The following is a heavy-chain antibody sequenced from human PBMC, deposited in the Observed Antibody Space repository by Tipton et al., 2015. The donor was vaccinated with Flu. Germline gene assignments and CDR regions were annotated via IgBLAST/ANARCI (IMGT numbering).Heavy chain of an antibody. CDR1: GGSFSEYS. CDR2: INHSGST. D-gene: IGHD3-22*01. CDR3: ARGESTYDRKAFDI. Sequence: TLSLTCAVYGGSFSEYSWSWIRQPPGRGLEWIGEINHSGSTSYNPSLRSRVTISVDTSKNQFSLMLSSVTAADTAVYYCARGESTYDRKAFDIWGQGTMVTVSS. V-gene: IGHV4-34*01. J-gene: IGHJ3*02.